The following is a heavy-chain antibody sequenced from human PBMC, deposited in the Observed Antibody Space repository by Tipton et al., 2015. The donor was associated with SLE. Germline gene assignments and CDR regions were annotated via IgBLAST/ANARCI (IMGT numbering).Heavy chain of an antibody. J-gene: IGHJ6*03. Sequence: TLSLTCSVYGGSFSDYYWTWIRQPPGKGLEWIGAINHSGSTSYNPSLQSRVTTSIDTSKSQFSLKLTSVTAADTAMYYCARDLAVFGVVPFNYMDIWGKGTTVTVSS. V-gene: IGHV4-34*01. CDR2: INHSGST. D-gene: IGHD3-3*01. CDR3: ARDLAVFGVVPFNYMDI. CDR1: GGSFSDYY.